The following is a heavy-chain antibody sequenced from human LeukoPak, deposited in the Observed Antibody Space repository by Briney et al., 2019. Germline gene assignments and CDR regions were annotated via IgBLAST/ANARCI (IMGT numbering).Heavy chain of an antibody. J-gene: IGHJ5*02. Sequence: SETLSLTCTVSGGSFNSSSFFWGWIRQPPGKGLEWIGYIYYSGSTYYNPSLKSRVTISVDTSKNQFSLKLSSVTAADTAVYYCARSTIFGVGNWFDPWGQGTLVTVSS. CDR3: ARSTIFGVGNWFDP. V-gene: IGHV4-31*03. D-gene: IGHD3-3*01. CDR1: GGSFNSSSFF. CDR2: IYYSGST.